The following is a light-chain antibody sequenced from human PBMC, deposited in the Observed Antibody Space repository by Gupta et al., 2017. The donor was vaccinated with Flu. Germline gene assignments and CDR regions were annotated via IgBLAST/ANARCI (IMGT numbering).Light chain of an antibody. CDR3: QQYNSYPFT. J-gene: IGKJ3*01. V-gene: IGKV1-5*03. CDR2: KAS. CDR1: QSISNW. Sequence: DIQMTQSPSTLSASIRDRVTITCRASQSISNWLAWYQQKPGKAPKLVIYKASSLESGVPSRFSGSGSGTEFTLTISSLQPDDFATYYCQQYNSYPFTFGPGTKVEIE.